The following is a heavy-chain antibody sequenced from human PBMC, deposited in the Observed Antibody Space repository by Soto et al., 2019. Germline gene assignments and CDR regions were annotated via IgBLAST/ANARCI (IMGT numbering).Heavy chain of an antibody. D-gene: IGHD7-27*01. CDR1: GFTFTDYH. J-gene: IGHJ4*02. V-gene: IGHV3-11*06. CDR2: ISETGSHT. Sequence: GGSLRLSCEASGFTFTDYHMSWIRQAPGKGLEWVALISETGSHTAYAESVKGRFTISRDNAGPSVFLQMNSLRSDDTAVYFCERSLRATSPLTFWGQGTPVTVSS. CDR3: ERSLRATSPLTF.